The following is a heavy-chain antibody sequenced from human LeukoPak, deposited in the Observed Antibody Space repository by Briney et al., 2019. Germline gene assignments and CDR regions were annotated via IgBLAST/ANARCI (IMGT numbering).Heavy chain of an antibody. V-gene: IGHV6-1*01. CDR3: ARAVYDSSGYYSEYFQK. J-gene: IGHJ1*01. CDR2: TYYRSKWYN. D-gene: IGHD3-22*01. CDR1: GDSVSSSTVA. Sequence: SQTLSLTCALSGDSVSSSTVAWNWIGQSPSRGLEWLGRTYYRSKWYNDYAVFVKSRISVNPDTSKNQFSLQLNSVTPEDTAVYYCARAVYDSSGYYSEYFQKWGQGTLVTVSS.